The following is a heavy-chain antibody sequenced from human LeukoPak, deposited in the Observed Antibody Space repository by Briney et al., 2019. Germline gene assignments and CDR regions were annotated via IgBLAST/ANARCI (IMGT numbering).Heavy chain of an antibody. CDR2: INSVGSST. J-gene: IGHJ4*02. CDR1: GFTFSSYW. D-gene: IGHD6-13*01. V-gene: IGHV3-74*01. Sequence: PGGSLRLSCTASGFTFSSYWMHWVRHVPGKGLVWVSRINSVGSSTSYADSVKGRFTFSRDNAKNTLHLQMNSLRVDDTAVYYCVREGAHIAAVGNYFDYWGQGTLVTVSS. CDR3: VREGAHIAAVGNYFDY.